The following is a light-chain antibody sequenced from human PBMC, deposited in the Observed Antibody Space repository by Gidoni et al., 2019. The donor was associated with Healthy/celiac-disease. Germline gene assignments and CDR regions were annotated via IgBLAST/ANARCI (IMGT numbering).Light chain of an antibody. CDR2: NNN. V-gene: IGLV1-44*01. J-gene: IGLJ3*02. Sequence: QSVLTPPPSASGTPGQRVTISCSGSSSNIGSNTVNWYQQLPGTAPKLLIYNNNQRPSGVPDRFSGSKSGTSASLAISGLQSEDEADYYCAAWDDSLNGWVFGGGTKLTVL. CDR1: SSNIGSNT. CDR3: AAWDDSLNGWV.